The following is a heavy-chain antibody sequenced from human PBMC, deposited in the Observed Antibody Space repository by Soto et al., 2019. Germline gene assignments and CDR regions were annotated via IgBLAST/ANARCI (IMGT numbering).Heavy chain of an antibody. J-gene: IGHJ5*02. V-gene: IGHV4-39*01. CDR3: ATRLTTGWFDP. CDR2: IYYSGST. CDR1: GGSISSSSYY. Sequence: SETLSLTCTVSGGSISSSSYYWGGSRQPPGKGLEWIGSIYYSGSTYYNPSLKSRVTISVDTSKNQFSLKLSSVTAADTAVYYCATRLTTGWFDPWGQGTLVTVSS. D-gene: IGHD4-17*01.